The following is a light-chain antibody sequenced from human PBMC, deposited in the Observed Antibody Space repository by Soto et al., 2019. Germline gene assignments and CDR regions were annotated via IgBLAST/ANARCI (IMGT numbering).Light chain of an antibody. Sequence: EIVMTQSPAILSVSPGERANLSCRASQSVSSNLAWYQQKPGQAPRLLIYGASNRATGIPDRFSGSGSGTDLTLTISRLEPEDFAVYYCQQYGSSGTFGQGTKVDIK. CDR1: QSVSSN. CDR2: GAS. CDR3: QQYGSSGT. J-gene: IGKJ1*01. V-gene: IGKV3-20*01.